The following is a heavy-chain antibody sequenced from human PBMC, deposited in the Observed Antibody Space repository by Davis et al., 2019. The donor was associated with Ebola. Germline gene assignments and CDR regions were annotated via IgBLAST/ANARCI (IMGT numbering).Heavy chain of an antibody. Sequence: GESLKISCQGSGYDFANYWIGWVRQMPGKGLEWMGLIYPGDFDSRYRPSFQGQVTISVDKSISAAYLQWSSLKASDSGTYYCVRRPSLVGAPFDYWGQGTLVTVSS. CDR1: GYDFANYW. J-gene: IGHJ4*02. CDR2: IYPGDFDS. V-gene: IGHV5-51*01. D-gene: IGHD1-26*01. CDR3: VRRPSLVGAPFDY.